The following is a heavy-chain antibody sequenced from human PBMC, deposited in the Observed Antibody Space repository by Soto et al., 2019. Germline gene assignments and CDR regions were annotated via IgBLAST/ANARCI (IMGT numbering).Heavy chain of an antibody. CDR1: GYSFTSYW. J-gene: IGHJ5*02. D-gene: IGHD3-9*01. CDR3: ARSPGLRYFDWALGFDP. V-gene: IGHV5-51*01. CDR2: IYPGDSDT. Sequence: GESLKISCKGSGYSFTSYWIGWVRQMPGKGLEWMGIIYPGDSDTRYSPSFQGQVTISADKSISTAYLQWSSLKASDTAMYYCARSPGLRYFDWALGFDPWGQGTLDIVSS.